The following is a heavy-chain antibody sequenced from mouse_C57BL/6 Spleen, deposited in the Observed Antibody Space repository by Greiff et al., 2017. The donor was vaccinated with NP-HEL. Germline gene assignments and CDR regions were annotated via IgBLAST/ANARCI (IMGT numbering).Heavy chain of an antibody. J-gene: IGHJ4*01. V-gene: IGHV5-16*01. CDR3: AGEDYYYAMDY. CDR1: GFTFSDYY. Sequence: EVKLMESEGGLVQPGSSMKLSCTASGFTFSDYYMAWVRQVPEKGLEWVANINYDGSSTYYLDSLKSRFIISRDNAKNILYLQMSSLESEDTATYYCAGEDYYYAMDYWGQGTSVTVSS. CDR2: INYDGSST.